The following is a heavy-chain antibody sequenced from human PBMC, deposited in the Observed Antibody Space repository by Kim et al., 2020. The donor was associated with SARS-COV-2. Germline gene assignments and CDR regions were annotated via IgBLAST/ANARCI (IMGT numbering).Heavy chain of an antibody. CDR1: GFTFSDSA. CDR2: IRSIANSYAT. CDR3: CSHLKSDPSYFYYGL. V-gene: IGHV3-73*01. J-gene: IGHJ6*01. Sequence: GGSLRLSCAASGFTFSDSAMHWVRLASWKGLEWVCRIRSIANSYATSYAASAKGRFTISRDDTKHMSYLQMNSPNAEDTEEYFCCSHLKSDPSYFYYGL.